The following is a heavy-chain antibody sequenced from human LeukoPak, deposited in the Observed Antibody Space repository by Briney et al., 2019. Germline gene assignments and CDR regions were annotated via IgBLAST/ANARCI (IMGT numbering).Heavy chain of an antibody. CDR1: GFTVSNNY. J-gene: IGHJ4*02. V-gene: IGHV3-66*04. D-gene: IGHD3-16*01. Sequence: QPGGSLRLSCAAFGFTVSNNYMSWVRQAPGKGLEWVSGIYAGGDTYYADSVKGRFTISRDNSKNTLYLQMNSLRVEDTAVYHCAGHYAIDYWGQGTLVTVSS. CDR2: IYAGGDT. CDR3: AGHYAIDY.